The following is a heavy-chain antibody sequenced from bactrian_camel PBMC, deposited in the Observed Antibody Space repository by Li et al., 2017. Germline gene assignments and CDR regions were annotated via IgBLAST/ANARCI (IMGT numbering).Heavy chain of an antibody. CDR1: GYIFSRCG. V-gene: IGHV3S53*01. CDR2: IVQDGGT. J-gene: IGHJ6*01. Sequence: HVQLVESGGGSVQAGWSLKLSCVASGYIFSRCGMSWYRQAPGKERELVSSIVQDGGTGYADSVKGRFTISRDNAKSTLYLQMNSLKPEDTAMYYCNTVRGLGFPFPTFTWGQGTQVTV. CDR3: NTVRGLGFPFPTFT. D-gene: IGHD1*01.